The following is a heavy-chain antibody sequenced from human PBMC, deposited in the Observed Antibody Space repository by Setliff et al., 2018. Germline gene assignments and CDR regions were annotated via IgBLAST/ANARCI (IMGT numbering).Heavy chain of an antibody. CDR3: FTFSSGWSPS. D-gene: IGHD6-25*01. V-gene: IGHV3-15*07. CDR2: IKTKADGGTT. CDR1: GFSFSDAW. Sequence: GGSLRLSCAGSGFSFSDAWMNWVRQAPGKGLEWVGRIKTKADGGTTDFAAPVEGRFTISRDDSKNTVYLQMSSLITEDTAVYYCFTFSSGWSPSWGQGTLVTVSS. J-gene: IGHJ4*02.